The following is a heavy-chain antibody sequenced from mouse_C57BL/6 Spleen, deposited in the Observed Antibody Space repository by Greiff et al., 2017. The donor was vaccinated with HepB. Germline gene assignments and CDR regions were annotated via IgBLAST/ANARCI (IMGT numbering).Heavy chain of an antibody. V-gene: IGHV1-80*01. J-gene: IGHJ2*01. CDR2: IYPGDGDT. D-gene: IGHD1-1*01. CDR1: GYAFSSYW. CDR3: AREIIYYGSRYYFDY. Sequence: VQLQQSGAELVKPGASVKISCKASGYAFSSYWMNWVKQRPGKGLEWIGQIYPGDGDTNYNGKFKGKATLTADNSSSTAYMQLSSLTSEDSAVYFCAREIIYYGSRYYFDYWGQGTTLTVSS.